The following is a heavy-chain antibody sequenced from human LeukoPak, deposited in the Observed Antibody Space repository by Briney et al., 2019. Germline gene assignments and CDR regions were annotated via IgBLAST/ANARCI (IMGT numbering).Heavy chain of an antibody. CDR3: ARDRTYSSSWSGGNYYYGMDV. CDR1: GFTFSSYE. Sequence: PGGSLRLSCAASGFTFSSYEMNWVPQAPGKGLEWVSYISSSGSTIYYADSVKGRFTISRDNAKNSLYLQMNSLRAEDTAVYYCARDRTYSSSWSGGNYYYGMDVWGQGTTVTVSS. J-gene: IGHJ6*02. CDR2: ISSSGSTI. V-gene: IGHV3-48*03. D-gene: IGHD6-13*01.